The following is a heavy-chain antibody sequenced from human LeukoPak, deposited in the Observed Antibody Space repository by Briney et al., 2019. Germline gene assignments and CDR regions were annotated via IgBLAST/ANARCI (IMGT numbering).Heavy chain of an antibody. J-gene: IGHJ4*02. CDR3: AKDNYGGIFAS. CDR1: GFTYSSHG. D-gene: IGHD4-17*01. CDR2: HSDSGRDT. V-gene: IGHV3-23*01. Sequence: SLRLSCAACGFTYSSHGMGWVRQAAGKGLEWVSHHSDSGRDTWSANSVKGRFIISRDNSRENVYLQMSSLRPGDTALYFCAKDNYGGIFASWGQGTLVTVSS.